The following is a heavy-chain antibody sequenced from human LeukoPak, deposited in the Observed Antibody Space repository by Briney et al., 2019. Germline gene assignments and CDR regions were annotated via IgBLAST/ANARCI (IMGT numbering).Heavy chain of an antibody. J-gene: IGHJ4*02. V-gene: IGHV3-30-3*01. Sequence: GGSLRLSCAASGFTFSSYAMHWVRQAPGKGLEWVAVISYDGSNKYYADSVKGRFTISRDNSKNTLYLQMNSLRAEDTAVYYCAKDRGITIFGVVARNLFDYWGQGTLVTVSS. D-gene: IGHD3-3*01. CDR1: GFTFSSYA. CDR3: AKDRGITIFGVVARNLFDY. CDR2: ISYDGSNK.